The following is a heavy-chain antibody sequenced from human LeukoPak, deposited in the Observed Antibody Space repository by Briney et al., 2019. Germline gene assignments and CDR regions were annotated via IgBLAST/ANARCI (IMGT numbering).Heavy chain of an antibody. CDR2: IFYSGST. D-gene: IGHD1-26*01. V-gene: IGHV4-59*01. Sequence: SETLSLTCTVSGGSISGYYWSWLRQPPGKGLEWIGYIFYSGSTNYNPSLKSRVTISVDTSKNQFSLKLSSVTAADTAVYYCARGEWDLLFDYWGQGTLVTVSS. CDR1: GGSISGYY. J-gene: IGHJ4*02. CDR3: ARGEWDLLFDY.